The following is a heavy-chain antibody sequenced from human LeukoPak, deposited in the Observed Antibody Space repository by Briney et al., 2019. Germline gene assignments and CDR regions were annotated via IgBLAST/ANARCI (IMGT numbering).Heavy chain of an antibody. J-gene: IGHJ4*02. CDR3: ARGDYYDSSGYCDY. D-gene: IGHD3-22*01. CDR2: ISAYNGNT. Sequence: ASVKVSCKASGYTFTSYGISWVGQAPGQGLEWMGWISAYNGNTNYAQKLQGRVTMTTDTSTSTAYMELRSLRSDDTAVYYCARGDYYDSSGYCDYWGQGTLVTVSS. CDR1: GYTFTSYG. V-gene: IGHV1-18*01.